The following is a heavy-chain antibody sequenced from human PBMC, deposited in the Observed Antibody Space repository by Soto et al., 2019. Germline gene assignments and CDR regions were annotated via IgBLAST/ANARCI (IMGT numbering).Heavy chain of an antibody. D-gene: IGHD3-10*01. J-gene: IGHJ4*02. CDR2: ISGSGGST. Sequence: ESVKISCATSGFIFGSDAMNWVRQAPWKGLEWVSVISGSGGSTYYADSVKGRFTISRDNSKNTLYLQMNSLRAEDTAVYYCAKDVAVLLWFGEFTGSGEFDYWGQGTLVTVSS. CDR3: AKDVAVLLWFGEFTGSGEFDY. CDR1: GFIFGSDA. V-gene: IGHV3-23*01.